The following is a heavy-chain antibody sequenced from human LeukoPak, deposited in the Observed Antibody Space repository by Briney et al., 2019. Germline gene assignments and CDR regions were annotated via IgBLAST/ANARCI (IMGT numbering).Heavy chain of an antibody. Sequence: PSETLSLTCTVSGYSISSGYYWGWIRQPPGKGLEWIGSIYHSGSTYYNPSLKSRVTISVDTSKNQFSLKLSSVTAADTAVYYCARNGMDVWGQGTTVTVSS. CDR3: ARNGMDV. V-gene: IGHV4-38-2*02. J-gene: IGHJ6*02. CDR2: IYHSGST. CDR1: GYSISSGYY.